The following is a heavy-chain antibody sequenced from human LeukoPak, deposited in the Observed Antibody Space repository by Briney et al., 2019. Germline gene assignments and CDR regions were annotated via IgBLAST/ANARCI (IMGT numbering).Heavy chain of an antibody. J-gene: IGHJ4*02. CDR1: GFTFSTYW. CDR2: FNSDGRST. D-gene: IGHD4-17*01. CDR3: TRGRYYLDS. V-gene: IGHV3-74*01. Sequence: GGSLRLSCAASGFTFSTYWMHWVRQAPGKGLVWVSRFNSDGRSTYYADSVKGRFTISRDNAKNTLYLQMNSLRAEDTAVYYCTRGRYYLDSWGQGTLATVSS.